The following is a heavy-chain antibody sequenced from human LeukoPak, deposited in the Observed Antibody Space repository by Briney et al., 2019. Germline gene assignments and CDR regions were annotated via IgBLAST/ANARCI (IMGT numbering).Heavy chain of an antibody. Sequence: SETLSLTCGVSGGSIRNYYWSWIRQPPGKGLEWIGYIFYSGSTNNNPSLKSRVTISVDTSKNQFSLNLNSVTDADTAVYYCARGGSSGYDPFDYWGQGTLVTVSS. J-gene: IGHJ4*02. CDR3: ARGGSSGYDPFDY. CDR1: GGSIRNYY. V-gene: IGHV4-59*01. CDR2: IFYSGST. D-gene: IGHD5-12*01.